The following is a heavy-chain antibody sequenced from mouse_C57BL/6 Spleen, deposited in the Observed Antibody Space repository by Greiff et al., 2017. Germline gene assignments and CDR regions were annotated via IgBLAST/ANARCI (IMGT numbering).Heavy chain of an antibody. CDR3: ARSPASLYYFDY. CDR1: GYTFTDYN. V-gene: IGHV1-18*01. J-gene: IGHJ2*01. CDR2: INPNNGGT. Sequence: VQLQQSGPELVKPGASVKIPCKASGYTFTDYNMDWVKQSHGKSLEWIGDINPNNGGTIYNQKFKGKATLTVDKSSSTAYMELRSLTSEDTAVYYCARSPASLYYFDYWGQGTTLTVSS. D-gene: IGHD6-2*01.